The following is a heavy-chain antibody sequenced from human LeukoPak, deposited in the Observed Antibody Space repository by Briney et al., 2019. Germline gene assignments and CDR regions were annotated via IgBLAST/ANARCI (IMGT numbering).Heavy chain of an antibody. CDR3: ARDKGASGGFGLFDY. V-gene: IGHV3-21*01. CDR1: GFTFSSYS. D-gene: IGHD3-16*01. CDR2: ISSSSSYI. J-gene: IGHJ4*02. Sequence: GGSLRLSCAAYGFTFSSYSMNWVRQAPGKGLEWVSSISSSSSYIYYADSVKGRFTISRDNSKNSLYLQMNSRRAEDTAVYYCARDKGASGGFGLFDYWGQGTLVTVSS.